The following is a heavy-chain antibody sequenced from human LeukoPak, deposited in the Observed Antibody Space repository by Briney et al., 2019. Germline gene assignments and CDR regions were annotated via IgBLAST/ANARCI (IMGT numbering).Heavy chain of an antibody. Sequence: GGSLRLSCAASGFTFDDYGINWVRQGPGKGLEWVSGINWNGDITNYADSVKGRFTISRDNAKNSLYLQMNSLRAEDTAVYYCAREPGGNDFWSGWGRNYYYYMDVWGKGTTVTVSS. CDR2: INWNGDIT. CDR1: GFTFDDYG. V-gene: IGHV3-20*04. J-gene: IGHJ6*03. CDR3: AREPGGNDFWSGWGRNYYYYMDV. D-gene: IGHD3-3*01.